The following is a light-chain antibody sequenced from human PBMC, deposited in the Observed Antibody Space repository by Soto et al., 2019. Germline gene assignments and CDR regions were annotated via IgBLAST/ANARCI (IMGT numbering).Light chain of an antibody. CDR3: SSYTSKSTLVV. CDR1: SSDVGGYDY. V-gene: IGLV2-14*01. J-gene: IGLJ2*01. Sequence: QSVLTQPASVSGSPGQSITISCTGTSSDVGGYDYVSWYQQHPGKAPRLLIYEVSHRPSGISDHFSGSKSGKTASLTISGLQAEDEAEYFCSSYTSKSTLVVFGGGTKLTVL. CDR2: EVS.